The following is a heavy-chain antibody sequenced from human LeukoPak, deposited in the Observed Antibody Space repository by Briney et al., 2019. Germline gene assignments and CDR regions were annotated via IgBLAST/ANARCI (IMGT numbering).Heavy chain of an antibody. D-gene: IGHD2-8*01. J-gene: IGHJ4*02. V-gene: IGHV3-23*01. CDR1: RLTFSSFA. CDR3: ARGTY. Sequence: PGGSLRLSCAASRLTFSSFAMSWVRQAPGKGLEWVSGISGSGDTTYYADSVKGRFTISRDNSKNTLYLQMNSPRAEDTAVYYCARGTYWGQGTLVTVSS. CDR2: ISGSGDTT.